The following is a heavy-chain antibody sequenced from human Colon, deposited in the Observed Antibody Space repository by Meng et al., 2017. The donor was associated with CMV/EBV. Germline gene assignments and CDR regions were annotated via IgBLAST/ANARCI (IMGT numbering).Heavy chain of an antibody. Sequence: ASGNPLAYRCLPWVRRTPGQALGWMGWITPFSSNTNYAQRFQARFTITWDRSVSTAYMELSSLRSEDTAMFYCFGYNYGSGAEYFHHWGQGTLVTVSS. CDR2: ITPFSSNT. J-gene: IGHJ1*01. D-gene: IGHD5-18*01. CDR1: GNPLAYRC. CDR3: FGYNYGSGAEYFHH. V-gene: IGHV1-45*02.